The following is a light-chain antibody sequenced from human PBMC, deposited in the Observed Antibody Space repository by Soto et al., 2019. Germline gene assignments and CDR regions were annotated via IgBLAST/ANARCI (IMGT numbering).Light chain of an antibody. CDR1: SSNLGAGHD. CDR3: HSYDSSLSGYV. Sequence: QSVLTQPPSVSGAPGQRVTISCTGSSSNLGAGHDVHWYQQLPGTAPNLLIYGNSTRPSGVPDRFSGSKSGTSASLAITGLQAEDEADYYCHSYDSSLSGYVFGTGTKLTVL. CDR2: GNS. V-gene: IGLV1-40*01. J-gene: IGLJ1*01.